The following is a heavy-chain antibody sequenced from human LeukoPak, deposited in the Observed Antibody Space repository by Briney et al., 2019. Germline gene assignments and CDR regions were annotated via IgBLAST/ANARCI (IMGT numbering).Heavy chain of an antibody. D-gene: IGHD1-14*01. J-gene: IGHJ4*02. CDR3: TRYNNDHFDY. V-gene: IGHV3-33*01. CDR1: GFTFGGYG. CDR2: IAYDGSRA. Sequence: GGSLRLSCAGTGFTFGGYGMHWFRQTPGKGLEWVAVIAYDGSRAFYADSVKGRFTISRDNSKNTMSVQMDDLRAEDTAVYYCTRYNNDHFDYWGQGTLVIVSS.